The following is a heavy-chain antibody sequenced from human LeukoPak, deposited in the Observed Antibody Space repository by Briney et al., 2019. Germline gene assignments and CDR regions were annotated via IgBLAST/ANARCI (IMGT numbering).Heavy chain of an antibody. Sequence: GASVKVSCKASGYTFTSYDINWVRQATGQGLEWMGWMNPNSGNTGYAQKFQGRVTMTRNTSISTAYMELSSLRSEDTAVYYCARAPYGSGSYYHYYYYMDVWGKGTTVTISS. V-gene: IGHV1-8*01. CDR3: ARAPYGSGSYYHYYYYMDV. J-gene: IGHJ6*03. CDR1: GYTFTSYD. D-gene: IGHD3-10*01. CDR2: MNPNSGNT.